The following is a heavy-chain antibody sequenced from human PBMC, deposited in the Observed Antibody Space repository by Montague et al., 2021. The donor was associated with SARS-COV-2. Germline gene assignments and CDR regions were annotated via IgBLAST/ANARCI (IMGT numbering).Heavy chain of an antibody. V-gene: IGHV3-23*01. Sequence: SLRLSCAASGFTSGFIFRKVAMSWVRQAPGKGLEWVSAIGASGNDTYYADSVRGRFTSSRDNSKNMLYLQLNSLRVEDTAVYYCAKRVVVTSYRYFDYWGQGTLVTVSS. CDR3: AKRVVVTSYRYFDY. D-gene: IGHD2-21*02. CDR2: IGASGNDT. J-gene: IGHJ4*02. CDR1: GFIFRKVA.